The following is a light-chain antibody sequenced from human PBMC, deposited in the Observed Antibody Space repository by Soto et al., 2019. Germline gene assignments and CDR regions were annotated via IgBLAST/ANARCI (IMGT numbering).Light chain of an antibody. CDR2: EVS. CDR3: SSYTSSSTLV. J-gene: IGLJ2*01. V-gene: IGLV2-14*01. CDR1: SSDVGGYNY. Sequence: QSVLTQPASVSWSPGQSITMSCTGTSSDVGGYNYVSWYQQHPGKAPKLMIYEVSNRPSGVSNRFSGSKSGNTASLTISGLQAEDEADYYCSSYTSSSTLVFGGGTKVTI.